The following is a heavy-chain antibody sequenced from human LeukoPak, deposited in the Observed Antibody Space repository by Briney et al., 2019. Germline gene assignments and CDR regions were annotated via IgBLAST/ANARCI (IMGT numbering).Heavy chain of an antibody. CDR2: IWYDGSNK. CDR3: AKDSTTGTLSLDY. J-gene: IGHJ4*02. CDR1: GFTFSSYG. V-gene: IGHV3-33*03. D-gene: IGHD1-1*01. Sequence: GGSLRLSCVASGFTFSSYGMHWVRQAPGKGLEWVAVIWYDGSNKYYADSVKGRFTISRDKSKNTLYLQMNSLRAEDTAVYSCAKDSTTGTLSLDYWGQGTLVTVSS.